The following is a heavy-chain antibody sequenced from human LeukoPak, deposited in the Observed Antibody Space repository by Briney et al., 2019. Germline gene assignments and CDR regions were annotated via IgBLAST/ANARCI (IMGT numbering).Heavy chain of an antibody. V-gene: IGHV1-69*06. CDR1: GGTFSSYA. CDR3: ARSSSGWYYSNWFDP. J-gene: IGHJ5*02. Sequence: SVKVSCKASGGTFSSYAISWVRQAPGQGLEWMGGIIPIFGTANYAQKFQGRVTITADKSTSTAYMELSSLRSEDTAVYYCARSSSGWYYSNWFDPWGQGTLVTVSS. D-gene: IGHD6-19*01. CDR2: IIPIFGTA.